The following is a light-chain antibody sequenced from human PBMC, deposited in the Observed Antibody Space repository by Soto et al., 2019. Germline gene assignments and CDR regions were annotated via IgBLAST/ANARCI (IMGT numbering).Light chain of an antibody. CDR2: WAS. Sequence: DIVMTQSPDSLAVSLGERATINCKSSQSVLYSSNNKNYFGWYQQKPGQPPKLLIYWASTRESGVPDRFSGSGSGTDFTLTISNLQAEDVAVYYCQQYYNTPWTFGQGTKVQIK. J-gene: IGKJ1*01. CDR3: QQYYNTPWT. CDR1: QSVLYSSNNKNY. V-gene: IGKV4-1*01.